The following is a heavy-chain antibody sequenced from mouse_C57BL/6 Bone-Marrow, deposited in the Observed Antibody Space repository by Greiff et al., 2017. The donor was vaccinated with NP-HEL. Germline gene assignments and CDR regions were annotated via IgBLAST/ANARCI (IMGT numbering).Heavy chain of an antibody. CDR1: GYTFTDYY. CDR3: ATNLLAY. CDR2: IYPGSGNT. Sequence: QVQLQQSGAELVRPGASVKLSCKASGYTFTDYYINWVKQRPGQGLEWIARIYPGSGNTYYNEKFKGKATLTAEKSSSTAYMQLSSLTSEDSAVYFCATNLLAYWGQGTLVTVSA. V-gene: IGHV1-76*01. J-gene: IGHJ3*01.